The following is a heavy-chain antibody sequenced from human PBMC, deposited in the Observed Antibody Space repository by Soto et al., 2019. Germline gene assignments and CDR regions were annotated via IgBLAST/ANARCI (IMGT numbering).Heavy chain of an antibody. V-gene: IGHV3-13*04. CDR3: ARAIGPSLFDY. D-gene: IGHD3-22*01. Sequence: GGSLRLSCSASGFTFSSYDMHWVRQGPGKGLEWVSAIGTAGDTNYAGSVKGRFTISRENAKNSLYLQMNSLRAGDTAIYFCARAIGPSLFDYWGQGTLVTVSS. CDR1: GFTFSSYD. CDR2: IGTAGDT. J-gene: IGHJ4*02.